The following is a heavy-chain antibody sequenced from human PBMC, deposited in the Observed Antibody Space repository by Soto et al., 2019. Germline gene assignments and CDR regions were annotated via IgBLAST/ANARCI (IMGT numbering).Heavy chain of an antibody. V-gene: IGHV3-9*01. CDR2: ISWNSGSI. Sequence: SLRLSCAASGFTFDDYAMHWVRQAPGKGLEWVSGISWNSGSIGYADSVKGRFTISRDNAKNSLYLQMNSLRAEDTALYYCAKEAACPPYYFDYWGQGTLVTVSS. D-gene: IGHD6-6*01. CDR1: GFTFDDYA. J-gene: IGHJ4*02. CDR3: AKEAACPPYYFDY.